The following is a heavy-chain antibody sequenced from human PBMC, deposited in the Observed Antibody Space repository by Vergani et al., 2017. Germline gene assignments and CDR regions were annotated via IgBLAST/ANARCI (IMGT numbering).Heavy chain of an antibody. Sequence: QVQLQESGPGLVKPSETLSLTCTVSGGSISSYYWSWIRQPAGKGLEWIGRIYTSGSTNYNPSLKSRVTMSVDTSKNQFSLKLSSVTAADTAVYYCARRGYSSGYYYFDYWGQGTLVTVSS. D-gene: IGHD2-15*01. CDR2: IYTSGST. CDR3: ARRGYSSGYYYFDY. J-gene: IGHJ4*02. CDR1: GGSISSYY. V-gene: IGHV4-4*07.